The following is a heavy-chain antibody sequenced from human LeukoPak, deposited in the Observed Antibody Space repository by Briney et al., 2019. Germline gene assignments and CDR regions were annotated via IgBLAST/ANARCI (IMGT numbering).Heavy chain of an antibody. V-gene: IGHV4-34*01. Sequence: SETLSLTCAVYGGSFSGYYWSWIRQPPGKGLEWIGEINHSGSTNYNPSLKSRVTISVDTSKNQFSLKLSSVTAADTAVYYCAGRKEAVAGQSYYYYGMDVWGQGTTVTVSS. D-gene: IGHD6-19*01. CDR3: AGRKEAVAGQSYYYYGMDV. CDR1: GGSFSGYY. CDR2: INHSGST. J-gene: IGHJ6*02.